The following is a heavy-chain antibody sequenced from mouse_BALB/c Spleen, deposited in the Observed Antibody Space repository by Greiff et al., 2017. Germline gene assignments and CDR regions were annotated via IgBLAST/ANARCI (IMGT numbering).Heavy chain of an antibody. D-gene: IGHD1-1*01. Sequence: QVQLKESAAELARPGASVKMSCKASGYTFTSYTMHWVKQRPGQGLEWIGYINPSSGYTEYNQKFKDKTTLTADKSSSTAYMQLSSLTSEDSAVYYCARSAHYYGSSPYAMDYWGQGTSVTVSS. J-gene: IGHJ4*01. CDR2: INPSSGYT. V-gene: IGHV1-4*02. CDR1: GYTFTSYT. CDR3: ARSAHYYGSSPYAMDY.